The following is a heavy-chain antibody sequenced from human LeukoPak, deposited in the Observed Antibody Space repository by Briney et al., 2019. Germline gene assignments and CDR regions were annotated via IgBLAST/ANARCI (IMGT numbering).Heavy chain of an antibody. Sequence: SETLSLTCTVSDDPINSGVYYWNWIRQPAGKGLEWIVHIYTSGTTTNSNPSLKSRLAISLDTSKNHFSLKLSSVTAADTAVYYCARDKKRSGRSRNFYLDVWGKGTTVTVSS. CDR2: IYTSGTTT. V-gene: IGHV4-61*09. J-gene: IGHJ6*03. D-gene: IGHD1-26*01. CDR1: DDPINSGVYY. CDR3: ARDKKRSGRSRNFYLDV.